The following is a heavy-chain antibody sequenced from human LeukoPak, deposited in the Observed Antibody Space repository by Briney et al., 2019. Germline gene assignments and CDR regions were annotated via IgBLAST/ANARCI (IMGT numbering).Heavy chain of an antibody. CDR2: IYSGGST. CDR3: TRGGATGTTLASDY. D-gene: IGHD1-1*01. Sequence: GGSLRLSCAASGFTVSSNYMSWVRQAPGKGLEWVSVIYSGGSTYYADSVKGRFTISRDNAKNTLYLRMNSLRAEDTAVYYCTRGGATGTTLASDYWGQGTLVTVSS. CDR1: GFTVSSNY. J-gene: IGHJ4*02. V-gene: IGHV3-53*01.